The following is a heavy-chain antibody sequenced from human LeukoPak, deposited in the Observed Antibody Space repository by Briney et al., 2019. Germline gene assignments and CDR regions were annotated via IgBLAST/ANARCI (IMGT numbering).Heavy chain of an antibody. CDR2: INWNGGST. J-gene: IGHJ4*02. CDR1: GFTFDDYC. Sequence: PGGSLRLSCAASGFTFDDYCMSWVRQAPGKGLEWVSGINWNGGSTGYADSVKGRFTISRDNAKNSPYLQMNSLRAEDTALYYCARSITMVRGVIITGGYYFDYWGQGTLVTVSS. D-gene: IGHD3-10*01. CDR3: ARSITMVRGVIITGGYYFDY. V-gene: IGHV3-20*04.